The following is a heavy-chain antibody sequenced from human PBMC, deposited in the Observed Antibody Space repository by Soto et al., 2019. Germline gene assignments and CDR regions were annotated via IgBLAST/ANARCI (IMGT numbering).Heavy chain of an antibody. V-gene: IGHV4-31*03. J-gene: IGHJ6*02. Sequence: QVQLQESGPGLVKPSQTLSLTCTVSGGSISSGGYYWSWIRQHPGKGLEWIRYIYYSGSTYYNPSLKSRVTISVDTSKYQFSLKLSSVTAADTAVYYCARDLYYGSGSYYNIDGYYYGMDVWGQGITVTVSS. CDR3: ARDLYYGSGSYYNIDGYYYGMDV. CDR2: IYYSGST. D-gene: IGHD3-10*01. CDR1: GGSISSGGYY.